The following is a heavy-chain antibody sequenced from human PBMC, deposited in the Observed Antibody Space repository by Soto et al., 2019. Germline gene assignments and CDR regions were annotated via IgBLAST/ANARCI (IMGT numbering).Heavy chain of an antibody. CDR2: INHSGST. D-gene: IGHD2-15*01. CDR3: ARAYFVGYCSGGSCYALDNWFDP. V-gene: IGHV4-34*01. Sequence: SETLSLTCAVYGGSFSGYYWSWIRQPPGKGLEWIGEINHSGSTNYNPSLKSRVTISVDTSKNQFSLKLSSVTAADTAVYYCARAYFVGYCSGGSCYALDNWFDPWGQGTLVTVSS. CDR1: GGSFSGYY. J-gene: IGHJ5*02.